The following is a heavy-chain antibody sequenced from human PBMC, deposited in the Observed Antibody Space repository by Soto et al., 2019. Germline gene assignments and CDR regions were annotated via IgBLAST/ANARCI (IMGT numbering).Heavy chain of an antibody. CDR2: IGISGDT. D-gene: IGHD3-22*01. V-gene: IGHV3-13*01. CDR3: ARGSGYPYYDNGMDV. CDR1: GFTFNSYD. J-gene: IGHJ6*02. Sequence: EVQLVESGGGLVQPGGSLRLSCAASGFTFNSYDMHWVRQPTGKGLEWVSAIGISGDTHYPGSVKGRFTISRENAKNSLYLQMNSLRAGDTAVYYCARGSGYPYYDNGMDVWGQGTTVTVSS.